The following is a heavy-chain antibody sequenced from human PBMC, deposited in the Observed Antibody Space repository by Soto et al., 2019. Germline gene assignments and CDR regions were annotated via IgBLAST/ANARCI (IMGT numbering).Heavy chain of an antibody. CDR2: IDGDDDK. D-gene: IGHD2-2*01. Sequence: SGPTLVNPTQTLTLTCTFSGFSLTTIEMSVSWIRQPPGKALEWLALIDGDDDKYYSTSLKTRLTISKDTSTKQVVLTMTNMDPVDTAAYFCARATSYTSSWPSNWFDPWGQGTLVTVS. V-gene: IGHV2-70*01. CDR3: ARATSYTSSWPSNWFDP. J-gene: IGHJ5*02. CDR1: GFSLTTIEMS.